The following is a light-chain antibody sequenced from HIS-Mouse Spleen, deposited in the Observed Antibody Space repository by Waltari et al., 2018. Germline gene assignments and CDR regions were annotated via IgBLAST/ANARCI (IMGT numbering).Light chain of an antibody. CDR2: DVS. CDR1: SMDVGGYTY. CDR3: CSYAGSYTWV. J-gene: IGLJ3*02. Sequence: QSALTQPRSVSGSPGQSVTIPCTGTSMDVGGYTYVSWYQQPPGKAPKLMIYDVSKRPSGVPDRFSGSKSGNTASLTISGLQAEDEADYYCCSYAGSYTWVFGGGTKLTVL. V-gene: IGLV2-11*01.